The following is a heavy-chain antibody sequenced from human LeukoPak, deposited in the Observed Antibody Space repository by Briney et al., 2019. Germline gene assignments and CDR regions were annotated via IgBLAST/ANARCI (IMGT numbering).Heavy chain of an antibody. Sequence: SETLSLTCTVSGGSISSYYWSWIRQPPGKGLEWIGYIYYSGSTNYNPSLKSRVTISVDTSKNQFSLKLSSVTAADTAVYYCARGLNYYGSGRITRLDYWGQGTLVTVSS. J-gene: IGHJ4*02. CDR1: GGSISSYY. CDR3: ARGLNYYGSGRITRLDY. CDR2: IYYSGST. V-gene: IGHV4-59*12. D-gene: IGHD3-10*01.